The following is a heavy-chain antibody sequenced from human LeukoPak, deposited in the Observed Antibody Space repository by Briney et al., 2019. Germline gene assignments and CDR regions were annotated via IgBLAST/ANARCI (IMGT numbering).Heavy chain of an antibody. CDR1: GFTFSSYW. V-gene: IGHV3-74*01. Sequence: GGSLRLSCAASGFTFSSYWMHWVRQAPGKGLVWVSRIISDGTVTDYADSVKGRFTISRDNAKNTLYLQMNRLRAEDTAVYYCASDWSLAYWGQGALVTVSS. CDR2: IISDGTVT. CDR3: ASDWSLAY. D-gene: IGHD2-8*02. J-gene: IGHJ4*02.